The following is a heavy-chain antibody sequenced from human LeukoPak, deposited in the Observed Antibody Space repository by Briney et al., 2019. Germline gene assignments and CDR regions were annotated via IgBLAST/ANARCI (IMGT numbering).Heavy chain of an antibody. CDR2: ISPFNGNT. D-gene: IGHD2-2*01. J-gene: IGHJ6*02. V-gene: IGHV1-18*01. CDR3: ARDLDIVVIRAALRHYGMDV. Sequence: GASVKVSCKASGYSFTSYGISWVRQAPGQGLEWMGWISPFNGNTNYVQKFQGRVTMTTETSTSTAYMELRSLSSDDTAVYYCARDLDIVVIRAALRHYGMDVWAKGPRSPSP. CDR1: GYSFTSYG.